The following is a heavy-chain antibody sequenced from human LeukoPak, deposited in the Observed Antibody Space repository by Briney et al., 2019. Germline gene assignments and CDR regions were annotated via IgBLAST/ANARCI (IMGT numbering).Heavy chain of an antibody. D-gene: IGHD6-19*01. CDR1: GFTFNRNA. V-gene: IGHV3-23*01. Sequence: GGSLRLSCAASGFTFNRNAISWVLQAPGKGLEWGSTIGCSGDKTFYADSVKSRFTISRDNSKNMVHLQMNSLTGEDTALYYCVRRGDASSGWGDHDFWGQGALVTVSS. CDR2: IGCSGDKT. J-gene: IGHJ4*02. CDR3: VRRGDASSGWGDHDF.